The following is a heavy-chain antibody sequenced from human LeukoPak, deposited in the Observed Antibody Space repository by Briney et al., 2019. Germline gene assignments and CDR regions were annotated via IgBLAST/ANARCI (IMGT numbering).Heavy chain of an antibody. J-gene: IGHJ4*02. CDR1: GVSISSYY. CDR3: ARASGYSYGYYFGGQHFDY. Sequence: SETLSLTCTVSGVSISSYYWSWIRQPPGKGLEWIGYIYYSGSTNYNPSLKSRVTISVDTSKNQFSLKLSSVTAADTAVYYCARASGYSYGYYFGGQHFDYWGQGTLVTVSS. D-gene: IGHD5-18*01. CDR2: IYYSGST. V-gene: IGHV4-59*01.